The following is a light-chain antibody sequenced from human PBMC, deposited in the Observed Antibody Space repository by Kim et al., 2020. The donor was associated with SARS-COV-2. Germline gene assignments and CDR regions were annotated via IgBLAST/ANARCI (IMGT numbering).Light chain of an antibody. J-gene: IGLJ3*02. CDR3: CSYTSSNSWL. Sequence: QSALTQPASVSGSPGQSITISCTGTSSDVGGYDYVSWYQQHPGKAPKLIIYDVTNRPSGVSNRFSGSKSGSTASLTISGLQAEDEADYYCCSYTSSNSWLFGGGTKLTVL. CDR1: SSDVGGYDY. V-gene: IGLV2-14*03. CDR2: DVT.